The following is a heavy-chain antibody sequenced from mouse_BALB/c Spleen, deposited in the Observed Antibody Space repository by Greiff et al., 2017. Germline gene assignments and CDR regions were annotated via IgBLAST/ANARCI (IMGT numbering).Heavy chain of an antibody. J-gene: IGHJ4*01. CDR2: ISSGGST. V-gene: IGHV5-6-5*01. CDR1: GFTFSSYA. Sequence: EVHLVESGGGLVKPGGSLKLSCAASGFTFSSYAMSWVRQTPEKRLGWVASISSGGSTYYPDSVKGRFTISRDNARNILYLQMSSLRSEDTAMYYCAREMITYYAMDYWGQGTSVTVSS. D-gene: IGHD2-4*01. CDR3: AREMITYYAMDY.